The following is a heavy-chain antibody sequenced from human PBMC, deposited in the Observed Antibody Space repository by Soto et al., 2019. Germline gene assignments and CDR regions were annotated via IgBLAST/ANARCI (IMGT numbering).Heavy chain of an antibody. V-gene: IGHV4-31*03. CDR1: GGSISSGGYY. CDR3: ARVTYSGYDYHPYFDY. Sequence: QVQLQESGPGLVKPSQTLSLTCTVSGGSISSGGYYWSWIRQHPGKGLEWIGYIYYSGSTYYNPSLMSRVTISVDTSKNQFSLKLSSVTAADTAVYYCARVTYSGYDYHPYFDYWGQGTLVTVSS. D-gene: IGHD5-12*01. CDR2: IYYSGST. J-gene: IGHJ4*02.